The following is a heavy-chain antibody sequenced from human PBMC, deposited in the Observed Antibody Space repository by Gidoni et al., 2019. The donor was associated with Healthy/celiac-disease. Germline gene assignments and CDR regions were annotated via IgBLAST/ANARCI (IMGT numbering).Heavy chain of an antibody. CDR2: IKQDGSEK. CDR1: GFTFSSYW. CDR3: ARVHPYDFWSGYEYYFDY. V-gene: IGHV3-7*03. D-gene: IGHD3-3*01. J-gene: IGHJ4*02. Sequence: EVQLVESGGGLVQPGGSLRLSGAASGFTFSSYWMSWVRQAPGKGLEWVANIKQDGSEKYYVDSVKGRFTISRDNAKNSLYLQMNSLRAEDTAVYYCARVHPYDFWSGYEYYFDYWGQGTLVTVSS.